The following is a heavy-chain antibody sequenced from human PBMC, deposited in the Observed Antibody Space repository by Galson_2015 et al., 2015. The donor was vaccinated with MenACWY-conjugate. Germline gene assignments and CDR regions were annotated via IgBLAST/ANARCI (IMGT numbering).Heavy chain of an antibody. CDR1: GYNFLPYC. V-gene: IGHV5-51*01. D-gene: IGHD1-26*01. CDR3: ARHPPGGRGMDV. Sequence: QSGAEVTKPGESLKISCKASGYNFLPYCIGWVRQVPGKGLEWVGLISPIDSKTRYSPAFEGRVTISADNSITTAYLQWNSLQASDTAMYYCARHPPGGRGMDVWGQGTTVTVSS. CDR2: ISPIDSKT. J-gene: IGHJ6*02.